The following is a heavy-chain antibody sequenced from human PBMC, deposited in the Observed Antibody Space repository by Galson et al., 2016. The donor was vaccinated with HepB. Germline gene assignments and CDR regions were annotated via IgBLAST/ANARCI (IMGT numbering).Heavy chain of an antibody. CDR3: AHRIGRWNDLFDH. CDR1: GFSLTTSGVG. J-gene: IGHJ4*02. V-gene: IGHV2-5*01. CDR2: VHWNNDN. Sequence: PALVKPTQTLTLTCSFSGFSLTTSGVGVGWIRQRPGRALEWLALVHWNNDNRFNPSLRSRLTVAKDTSKNLVILAMSNVDSEDTATYYCAHRIGRWNDLFDHWGQGVPVIVSS. D-gene: IGHD1-1*01.